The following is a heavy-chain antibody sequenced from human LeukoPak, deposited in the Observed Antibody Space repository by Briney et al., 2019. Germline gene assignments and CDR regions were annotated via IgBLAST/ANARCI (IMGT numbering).Heavy chain of an antibody. CDR3: ARAPGRFTTDWAPWMGFDL. CDR1: GGSISLGSFY. V-gene: IGHV4-61*02. D-gene: IGHD3-9*01. J-gene: IGHJ4*02. CDR2: VYTRGTT. Sequence: SETLSLTCTLSGGSISLGSFYWTWIRQPAGKGLEWIGFVYTRGTTNYNPSLKSRVTMSLDTSKNQFSLNLNSVTAADTAVYYCARAPGRFTTDWAPWMGFDLWGQGTLVAVSS.